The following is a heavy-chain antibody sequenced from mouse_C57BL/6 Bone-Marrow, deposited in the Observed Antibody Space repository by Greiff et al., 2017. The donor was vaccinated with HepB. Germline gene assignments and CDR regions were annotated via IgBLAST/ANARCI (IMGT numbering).Heavy chain of an antibody. CDR1: GFTFSSYG. CDR3: ARLGTTVVAKTY. CDR2: ISSGGSYT. Sequence: DVQLVESGGDLVKPGGSLKLSCAASGFTFSSYGMSWVRQTPDKRLEWVATISSGGSYTYYPDSVKGRFTISRDNAKNTLYLQMSSLKSEDTAMYYCARLGTTVVAKTYWGQGTLVTVSA. J-gene: IGHJ3*01. D-gene: IGHD1-1*01. V-gene: IGHV5-6*01.